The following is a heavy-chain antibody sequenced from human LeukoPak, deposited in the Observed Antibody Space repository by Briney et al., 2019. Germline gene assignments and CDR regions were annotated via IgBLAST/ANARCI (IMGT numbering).Heavy chain of an antibody. D-gene: IGHD6-19*01. Sequence: KPGGSLRLSCAASGFTFSDYYMSWIRQAPGKGLEWVSYISSSGSTIYYADSVKGRFTISRDNAKNSLYLQMNSLRAEDTAVYYCARDTSSGWAHYHYYGMDVWGQGTTVTVSS. CDR1: GFTFSDYY. J-gene: IGHJ6*02. V-gene: IGHV3-11*01. CDR2: ISSSGSTI. CDR3: ARDTSSGWAHYHYYGMDV.